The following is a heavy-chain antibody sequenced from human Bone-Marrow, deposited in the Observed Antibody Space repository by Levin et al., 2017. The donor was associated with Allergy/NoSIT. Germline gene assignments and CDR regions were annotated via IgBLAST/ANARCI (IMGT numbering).Heavy chain of an antibody. J-gene: IGHJ1*01. CDR3: AKSRHRYGDYVE. CDR1: GNSFSSYW. D-gene: IGHD4-17*01. Sequence: GESLKISCKGSGNSFSSYWIAWVRQTPGKGLEWMGIIYPADSDTKYSPSVQGQVVISADKSSNTAHLQWSSLKASDTGIYYCAKSRHRYGDYVEWGQGTQVIVSS. CDR2: IYPADSDT. V-gene: IGHV5-51*01.